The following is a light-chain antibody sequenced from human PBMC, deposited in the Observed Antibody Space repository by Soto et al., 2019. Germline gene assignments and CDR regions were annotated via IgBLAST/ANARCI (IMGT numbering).Light chain of an antibody. J-gene: IGLJ2*01. V-gene: IGLV1-44*01. CDR1: SSNIGSKT. CDR3: AAWDDSLNGVV. CDR2: RND. Sequence: QSVLTQPPSASGTPGQRVTISCSGSSSNIGSKTVNWYQQLPGTAPKLLIYRNDQRPSGVPDRFSGSKSGTSASLAISGLQSEDEADYYCAAWDDSLNGVVFGGGTKLTVL.